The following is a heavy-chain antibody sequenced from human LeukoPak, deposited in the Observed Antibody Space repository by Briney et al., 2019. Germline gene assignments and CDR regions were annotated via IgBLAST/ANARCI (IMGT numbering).Heavy chain of an antibody. CDR3: ARRGSRMVRGVIVRAFDI. CDR1: GGSISSSSYY. D-gene: IGHD3-10*01. CDR2: IYYSGST. J-gene: IGHJ3*02. Sequence: SETLSLTCTVSGGSISSSSYYWGWIRQPPGKGLEWIGSIYYSGSTYYNPSLKSRVTISVDTSKNQFSLKLSSVTAADTAVYYCARRGSRMVRGVIVRAFDIWGQGTMVTVSS. V-gene: IGHV4-39*07.